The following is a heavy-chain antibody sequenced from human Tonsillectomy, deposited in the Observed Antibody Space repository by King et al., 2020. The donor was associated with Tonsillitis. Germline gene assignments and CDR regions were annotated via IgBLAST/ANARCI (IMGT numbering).Heavy chain of an antibody. J-gene: IGHJ4*02. CDR3: AREGNPDFDY. D-gene: IGHD4-23*01. V-gene: IGHV3-30*01. Sequence: VQLVESGGGVVKPGVSLRLSCAASGFTFRSNTIHWLRKAPGKGLECVAIITKDGRKKYYEDSVKGRLTISRDNSKNMLYLQMNSLRGEDTAVYYCAREGNPDFDYWGQGTLVIVSS. CDR2: ITKDGRKK. CDR1: GFTFRSNT.